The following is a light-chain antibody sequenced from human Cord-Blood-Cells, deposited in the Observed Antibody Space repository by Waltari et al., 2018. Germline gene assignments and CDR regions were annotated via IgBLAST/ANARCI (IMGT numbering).Light chain of an antibody. Sequence: EIVMTQSPATLSVSPGDRATLSCRASQSVSSNLAWYQQKPGQAPRLLIYGASTRATGIPARFSGSGSGTEFTITISSLQYEYFAVYYCQQYNNLYTFGQGTKLEIK. CDR3: QQYNNLYT. J-gene: IGKJ2*01. CDR2: GAS. CDR1: QSVSSN. V-gene: IGKV3-15*01.